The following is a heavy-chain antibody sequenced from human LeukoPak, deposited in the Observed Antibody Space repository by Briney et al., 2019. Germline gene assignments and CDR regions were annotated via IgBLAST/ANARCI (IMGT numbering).Heavy chain of an antibody. CDR2: INNDGSSA. J-gene: IGHJ6*02. Sequence: GGSLRLSCAASGFTFNNYWIHWVRQVPGKGLVWVSRINNDGSSASYVDSVKGRSTISRDNAKNTLFLQMNSLRAEDTAVYYCARRGTGHGMDVWGQGTTVIVSS. D-gene: IGHD1-1*01. V-gene: IGHV3-74*01. CDR1: GFTFNNYW. CDR3: ARRGTGHGMDV.